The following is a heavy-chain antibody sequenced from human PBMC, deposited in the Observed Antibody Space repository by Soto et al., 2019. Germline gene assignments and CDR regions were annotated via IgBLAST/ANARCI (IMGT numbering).Heavy chain of an antibody. Sequence: PGWSLRLSCAASAFTFSSYWMSLVRQAPGKGLEWVANIKQDGSEKYYVDSVKGRFTISRDNAKNSLYLQMNSLRAEDTAVYYCARDLFEAARRGEYAFDIWGEGTMVTVSS. V-gene: IGHV3-7*03. CDR1: AFTFSSYW. CDR3: ARDLFEAARRGEYAFDI. J-gene: IGHJ3*02. D-gene: IGHD3-16*01. CDR2: IKQDGSEK.